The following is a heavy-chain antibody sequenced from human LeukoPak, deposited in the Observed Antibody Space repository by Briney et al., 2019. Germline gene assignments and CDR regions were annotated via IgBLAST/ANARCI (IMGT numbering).Heavy chain of an antibody. CDR3: ARDTRYKSPYSSRQGLDY. V-gene: IGHV3-53*01. J-gene: IGHJ4*02. CDR2: ISGSGDNT. CDR1: GFTVSSNY. D-gene: IGHD6-13*01. Sequence: PGGSLRLSCAASGFTVSSNYMSWVRQTPGKGLEWVSVISGSGDNTDYADSVKGRFTISRDNAKNTLYLQMNSLRAEDTAVYYCARDTRYKSPYSSRQGLDYWGQGTLVTVSS.